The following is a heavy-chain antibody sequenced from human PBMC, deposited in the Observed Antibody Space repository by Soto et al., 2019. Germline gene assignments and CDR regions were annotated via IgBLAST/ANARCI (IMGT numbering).Heavy chain of an antibody. CDR1: GFTFSIYA. J-gene: IGHJ4*02. Sequence: GGSLRLSCAASGFTFSIYAMSWVRQAPGKGLEWVSAISGSGGSTYYTDSVKGRFTISRDNSKNTLYLQMNSLRAEDTAVYYCAKYPGIAARRPFDYWGQGTLVTVS. CDR3: AKYPGIAARRPFDY. D-gene: IGHD6-6*01. V-gene: IGHV3-23*01. CDR2: ISGSGGST.